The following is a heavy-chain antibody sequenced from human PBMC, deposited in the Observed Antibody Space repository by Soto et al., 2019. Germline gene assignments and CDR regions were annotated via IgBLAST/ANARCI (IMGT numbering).Heavy chain of an antibody. D-gene: IGHD6-13*01. CDR2: IYYSGSS. CDR3: ARDIAAAGSYAWFDP. V-gene: IGHV4-30-4*01. Sequence: QVQLQESGPGLVKPSQTLSLTCTVSGGSISGSDYYWTWIRQPPGKGLEWIGYIYYSGSSYYNPSLQSRVIISVDTSKNEFSLRVSSVTAADTAVYYCARDIAAAGSYAWFDPWGQGTLVTVSS. CDR1: GGSISGSDYY. J-gene: IGHJ5*02.